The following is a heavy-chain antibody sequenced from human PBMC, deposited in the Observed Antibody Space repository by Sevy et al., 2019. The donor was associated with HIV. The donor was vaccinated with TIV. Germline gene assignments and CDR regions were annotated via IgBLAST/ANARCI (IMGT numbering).Heavy chain of an antibody. Sequence: SDTLSLTCAVYGGSFSGYYWSWIRQPPGKGLEWIGEINHSGSTNYNPSLKSRVTISVDTSKNQFSLKLSSVTAADTAVYYCARGRPYYDFWSGFIDAFDIWGQGTMVTVSS. V-gene: IGHV4-34*01. CDR1: GGSFSGYY. CDR3: ARGRPYYDFWSGFIDAFDI. D-gene: IGHD3-3*01. CDR2: INHSGST. J-gene: IGHJ3*02.